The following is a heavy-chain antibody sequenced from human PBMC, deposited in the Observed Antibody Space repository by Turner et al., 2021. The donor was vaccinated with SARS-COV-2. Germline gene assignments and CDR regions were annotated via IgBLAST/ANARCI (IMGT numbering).Heavy chain of an antibody. J-gene: IGHJ4*02. CDR1: GGSFSGYY. V-gene: IGHV4-34*01. D-gene: IGHD2-21*02. CDR2: IHPSGST. Sequence: QVHLQQWGAGLLKPSETLSLPCAVDGGSFSGYYWTWIRQPPGKGLEWIGEIHPSGSTYYNPSIKSRVTISQEKYKSKFSLNLSSVTAADTAVYHCSRGDDSRKSGLLWGQGTLVTVSS. CDR3: SRGDDSRKSGLL.